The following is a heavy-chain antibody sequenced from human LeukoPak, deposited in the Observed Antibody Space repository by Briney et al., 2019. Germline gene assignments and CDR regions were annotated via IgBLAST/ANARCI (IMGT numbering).Heavy chain of an antibody. J-gene: IGHJ4*01. D-gene: IGHD1-14*01. CDR2: IGSDGDST. V-gene: IGHV3-64D*06. Sequence: AGGSLRLSCSASGFTFSSLGMHWARQAPGKGLEHVSTIGSDGDSTYYADSVKDRFTISRDNSKNALYLQMTSLRPEDSAVYYCVSPVFINYWGQGTLVTVSS. CDR1: GFTFSSLG. CDR3: VSPVFINY.